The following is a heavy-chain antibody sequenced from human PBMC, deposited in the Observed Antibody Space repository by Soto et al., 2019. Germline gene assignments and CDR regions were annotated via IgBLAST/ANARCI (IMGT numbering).Heavy chain of an antibody. CDR2: ITSDSSTI. D-gene: IGHD2-8*01. J-gene: IGHJ6*02. CDR3: ARVGRGVYGMDV. V-gene: IGHV3-48*02. CDR1: GFTFSSYS. Sequence: EVQLVESGGGLVQPGGSLRLSCAASGFTFSSYSINWVRQAPGKGLEWFSYITSDSSTISYADSVKGRLTVSRDNATNSLYLQMNSPRDEDTAVYYCARVGRGVYGMDVWGQGTAVTVSS.